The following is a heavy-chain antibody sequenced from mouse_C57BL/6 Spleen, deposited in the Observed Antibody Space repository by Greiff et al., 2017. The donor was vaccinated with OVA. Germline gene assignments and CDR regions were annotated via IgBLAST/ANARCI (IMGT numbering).Heavy chain of an antibody. D-gene: IGHD1-1*01. V-gene: IGHV1-50*01. CDR3: ARPGSSLYYYAMDY. CDR1: GYTFTSYW. J-gene: IGHJ4*01. Sequence: QVHVKQPGAELVKPGASVKLSCKASGYTFTSYWMQWVKQRPGQGLEWIGEIDPSDSYTNYHQKFKGKATLTVDTSSSTAYMQLSSLTSEDSAVYYCARPGSSLYYYAMDYWGQGTSVTVSS. CDR2: IDPSDSYT.